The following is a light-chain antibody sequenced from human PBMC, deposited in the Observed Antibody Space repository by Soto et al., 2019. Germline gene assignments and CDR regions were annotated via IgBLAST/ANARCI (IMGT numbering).Light chain of an antibody. CDR2: DVS. CDR1: SSDVGGYNY. CDR3: SSSAGNHTGV. V-gene: IGLV2-8*01. J-gene: IGLJ2*01. Sequence: QSALTQPPSASGSPGQSVTISCTGTSSDVGGYNYVSWYQQHPGKAPKLIISDVSKRPSGVPDGFSGSKSCNTASLTASGLQAEDEDDYYCSSSAGNHTGVFGRGTKLTVL.